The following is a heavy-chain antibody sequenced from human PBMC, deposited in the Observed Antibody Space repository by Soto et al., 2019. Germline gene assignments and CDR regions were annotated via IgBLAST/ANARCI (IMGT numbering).Heavy chain of an antibody. V-gene: IGHV1-18*01. J-gene: IGHJ6*02. CDR3: AREGSAPYYYYGMDV. Sequence: ASVKVSCKASGYTFTGYYGISWVRQAPGQGLEWMGWINGYNGNTDYPQKLQGRVTMTTDTSTSTAYMALRSLRSDDTAVYYCAREGSAPYYYYGMDVWGQGTTVTVSS. D-gene: IGHD6-19*01. CDR2: INGYNGNT. CDR1: GYTFTGYYG.